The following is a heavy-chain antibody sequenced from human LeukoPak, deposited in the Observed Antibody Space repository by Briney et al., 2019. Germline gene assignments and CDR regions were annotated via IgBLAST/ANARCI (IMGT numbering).Heavy chain of an antibody. D-gene: IGHD1-1*01. CDR3: ARVETRGAFDI. CDR1: GGSISSGGYY. CDR2: IYYSGST. V-gene: IGHV4-31*03. J-gene: IGHJ3*02. Sequence: SETLSLTCTVSGGSISSGGYYWSWIRQHPGKGLEWIGYIYYSGSTYYNPSLRSRVTISVDTSKNHFSLKLSSVTAADTAVYYCARVETRGAFDIWGQGTMVTVSS.